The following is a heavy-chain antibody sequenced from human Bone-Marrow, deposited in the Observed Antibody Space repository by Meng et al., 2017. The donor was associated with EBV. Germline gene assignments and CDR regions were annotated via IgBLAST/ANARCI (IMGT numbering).Heavy chain of an antibody. CDR3: ARGSSFCSGGSCFEN. CDR2: MYYNGIT. V-gene: IGHV4-30-4*01. D-gene: IGHD2-15*01. J-gene: IGHJ4*02. Sequence: QVQLQESGPGLVKPSHTLSLTCAVSGGSISTGYYYWTWIRQPPGKGLEWIGYMYYNGITYYNPSLKSRVTISGDSYKNQFSLKLTSVTAADTAVYFCARGSSFCSGGSCFENWGQGTLVTVSS. CDR1: GGSISTGYYY.